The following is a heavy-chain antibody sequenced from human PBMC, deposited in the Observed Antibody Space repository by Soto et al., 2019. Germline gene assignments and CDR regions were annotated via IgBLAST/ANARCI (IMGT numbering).Heavy chain of an antibody. Sequence: PSETLSLTCTFSCGSIISGDYYWSWIRQPPGKGLEWIGYIYYSGSTYYNPSLKSRVTISVDTSKNQFSLKLSSVTAAYTAVYYCARAFYRYYFDYWGQGTLVTVSS. V-gene: IGHV4-30-4*01. D-gene: IGHD3-3*01. CDR3: ARAFYRYYFDY. J-gene: IGHJ4*02. CDR2: IYYSGST. CDR1: CGSIISGDYY.